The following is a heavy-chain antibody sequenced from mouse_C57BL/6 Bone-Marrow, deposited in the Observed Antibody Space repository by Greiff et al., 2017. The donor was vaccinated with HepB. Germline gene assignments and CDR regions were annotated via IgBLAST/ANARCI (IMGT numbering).Heavy chain of an antibody. CDR2: INPGSGGT. J-gene: IGHJ3*01. CDR3: ARSVIYYCYDVWFAY. CDR1: GYAFTNYL. Sequence: VRLQQSGAELVRPGTSVKVSCKASGYAFTNYLIEWVKQRPGQGLEWIGVINPGSGGTNYNEKVKGKATLTADKSSSTAYMPLSSLTSEDSAVYFCARSVIYYCYDVWFAYWGQGTLVTVSA. D-gene: IGHD2-2*01. V-gene: IGHV1-54*01.